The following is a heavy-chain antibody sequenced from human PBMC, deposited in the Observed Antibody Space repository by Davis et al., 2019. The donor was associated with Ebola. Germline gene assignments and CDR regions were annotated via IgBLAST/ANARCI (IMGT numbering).Heavy chain of an antibody. D-gene: IGHD3-3*01. CDR1: GFTFSSYG. V-gene: IGHV3-30*18. CDR3: AKDGNAYYDFWSGYYDFDY. CDR2: ISYDGSNK. J-gene: IGHJ4*02. Sequence: GESLKISCAASGFTFSSYGMHWLRQAPGKGLEWVAVISYDGSNKYYADSVKGRFTISRDNSKNTLYLQMNSLRAEDTAVYYCAKDGNAYYDFWSGYYDFDYWGQGTLVTVSS.